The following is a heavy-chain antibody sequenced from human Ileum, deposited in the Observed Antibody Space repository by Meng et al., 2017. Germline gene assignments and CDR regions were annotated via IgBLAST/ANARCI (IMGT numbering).Heavy chain of an antibody. CDR2: TRNKANRYST. J-gene: IGHJ4*02. CDR1: GLSLSDHY. V-gene: IGHV3-72*01. Sequence: GESLKISCAASGLSLSDHYIDWVRQAPGKGLEWVGHTRNKANRYSTEYAASVRGRFTISRDDSKDSLYLQMNSLNSEDTAVYYCARHDPSGYKFFDDWGQGTLVTVSS. CDR3: ARHDPSGYKFFDD. D-gene: IGHD3-22*01.